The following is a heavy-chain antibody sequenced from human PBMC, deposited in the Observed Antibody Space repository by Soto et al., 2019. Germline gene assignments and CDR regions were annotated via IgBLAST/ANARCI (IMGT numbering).Heavy chain of an antibody. CDR1: GGTFSSYA. D-gene: IGHD2-15*01. Sequence: ASVKVSCKASGGTFSSYAISWVRQAPGQGLEWMGGIIPIFGTANYAQKFQGRVTITADESTSTAYMELSSLRSEDTAVYYCAKTICSGGSCYDCDYWGQGTLVTVSS. CDR3: AKTICSGGSCYDCDY. CDR2: IIPIFGTA. V-gene: IGHV1-69*13. J-gene: IGHJ4*02.